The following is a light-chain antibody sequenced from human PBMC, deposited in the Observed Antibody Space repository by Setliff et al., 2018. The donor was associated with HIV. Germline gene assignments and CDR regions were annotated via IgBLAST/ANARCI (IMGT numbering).Light chain of an antibody. J-gene: IGLJ1*01. CDR3: SSYTSSTTYV. Sequence: QSVLTQPASVSGSPGQSITISCTGTSSDVGNYNLVSWYQQHPGKAPKLMVYDVSQRPSGVSNRFSGSKSGNTASLTISGLQAEDEADYYCSSYTSSTTYVFGPGTKVTVL. CDR1: SSDVGNYNL. CDR2: DVS. V-gene: IGLV2-14*02.